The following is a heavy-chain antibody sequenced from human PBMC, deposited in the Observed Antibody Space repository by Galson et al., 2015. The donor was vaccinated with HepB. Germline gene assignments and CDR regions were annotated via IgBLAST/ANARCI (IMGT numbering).Heavy chain of an antibody. Sequence: LSLTCTVSGGSVSTGSYYWSWIRQPPGKGLEWIGYIYFNGKTKYNPSLKSRVTISVDMSKNQFSLKLSSVTAADTAVFYCARDLGPGYGEGFYYMDVWGKGTTVTVSS. V-gene: IGHV4-61*01. CDR1: GGSVSTGSYY. J-gene: IGHJ6*03. CDR2: IYFNGKT. D-gene: IGHD4-17*01. CDR3: ARDLGPGYGEGFYYMDV.